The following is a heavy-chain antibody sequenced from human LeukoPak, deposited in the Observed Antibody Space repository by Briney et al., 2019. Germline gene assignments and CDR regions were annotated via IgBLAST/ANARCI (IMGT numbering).Heavy chain of an antibody. Sequence: SSETLSLTCTVSGGSISSGGYYWSWIRQHPGKGLEWIGYIYYSGSTYYNPSLKSRVTISVDTSKTQFSLKLSSVTAADTAVYYCARVTKGGSYRWFDLWGQGTLVTVSS. CDR3: ARVTKGGSYRWFDL. V-gene: IGHV4-31*03. CDR2: IYYSGST. D-gene: IGHD1-26*01. J-gene: IGHJ5*02. CDR1: GGSISSGGYY.